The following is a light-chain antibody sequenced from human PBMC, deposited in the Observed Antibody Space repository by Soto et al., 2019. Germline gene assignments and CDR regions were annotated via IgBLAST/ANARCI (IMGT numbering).Light chain of an antibody. CDR1: SSDVGGYKY. V-gene: IGLV2-8*01. CDR3: SSHAGYNNFYV. CDR2: DVN. Sequence: QSVLTQPASVSESPGQSITISCTGSSSDVGGYKYVSWYQQHPGKAPKLLIYDVNNRPSGVPDRFSGSKSGYTASLTVSGLQAEDEADYYCSSHAGYNNFYVFGTGTKVTVL. J-gene: IGLJ1*01.